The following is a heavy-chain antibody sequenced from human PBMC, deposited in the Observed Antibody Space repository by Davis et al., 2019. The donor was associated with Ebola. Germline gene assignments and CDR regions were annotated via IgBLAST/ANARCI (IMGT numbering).Heavy chain of an antibody. J-gene: IGHJ3*02. D-gene: IGHD3-16*02. CDR3: VRVRSYSWLDAFDM. CDR1: GFTFDDYG. CDR2: INWSGEST. V-gene: IGHV3-20*01. Sequence: PGGSLRLSCAASGFTFDDYGMGWVRHVPGKGLEWVSGINWSGESTTYADSVKGRFTISRDKDKNSLYLQMNGLRAEDTALYHCVRVRSYSWLDAFDMWGQGTMVTVSS.